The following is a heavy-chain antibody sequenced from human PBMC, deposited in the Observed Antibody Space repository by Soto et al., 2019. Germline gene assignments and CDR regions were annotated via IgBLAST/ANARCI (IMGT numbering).Heavy chain of an antibody. CDR3: AKDVKRYCSGGSCYRYWYFDL. D-gene: IGHD2-15*01. CDR2: ISYDGSNK. CDR1: GFTFSSYG. J-gene: IGHJ2*01. V-gene: IGHV3-30*18. Sequence: QVQLVESGGGVVQPGRSLRLSCAASGFTFSSYGMHWVRQAPGKGLEWVAVISYDGSNKYYADSVKGRFTISRDNSKNALYLQMKSLRAVDTAVYYCAKDVKRYCSGGSCYRYWYFDLWGRGTLVTVSA.